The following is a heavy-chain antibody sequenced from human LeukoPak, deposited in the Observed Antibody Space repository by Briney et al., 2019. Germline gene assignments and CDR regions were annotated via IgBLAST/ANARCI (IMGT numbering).Heavy chain of an antibody. D-gene: IGHD5-18*01. V-gene: IGHV3-7*05. J-gene: IGHJ2*01. CDR2: IKQDGSQI. CDR1: GFLFSIYW. Sequence: GGSLRLSRAGSGFLFSIYWIYWVRQAPGKRLESVANIKQDGSQIDYVDSVTGRFTISRDNAQNSVYLKMTSLRVEDTAVYYCSRDSGEYSFGGFWYFDVWGRGTLVTVSS. CDR3: SRDSGEYSFGGFWYFDV.